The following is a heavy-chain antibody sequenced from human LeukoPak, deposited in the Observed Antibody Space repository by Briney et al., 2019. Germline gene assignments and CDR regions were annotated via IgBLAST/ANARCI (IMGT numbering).Heavy chain of an antibody. CDR3: ARAGYYGTSWYYYYMDV. Sequence: GGSLRLSCAASGFTFRTYAMHWVRQAPGKGLEWVAVISYDGSNKYYADSVKGRFTISRANSKNTLYLQMNSLRAEDTAVYYCARAGYYGTSWYYYYMDVWGKGTTVTVSS. V-gene: IGHV3-30*04. CDR2: ISYDGSNK. D-gene: IGHD3-10*01. CDR1: GFTFRTYA. J-gene: IGHJ6*03.